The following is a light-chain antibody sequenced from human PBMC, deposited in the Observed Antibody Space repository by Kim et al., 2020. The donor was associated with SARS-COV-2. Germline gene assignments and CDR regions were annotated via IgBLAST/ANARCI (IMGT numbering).Light chain of an antibody. CDR1: QSVSSNY. CDR2: GAS. CDR3: QKYGSSPPT. Sequence: PPGERASPSCRASQSVSSNYLAWYQQRPGQAPRLLMHGASSRATGIPDRLRGSGSGTDFILTISRLDTEDFAVYYCQKYGSSPPTFGQGTKMDIK. J-gene: IGKJ1*01. V-gene: IGKV3-20*01.